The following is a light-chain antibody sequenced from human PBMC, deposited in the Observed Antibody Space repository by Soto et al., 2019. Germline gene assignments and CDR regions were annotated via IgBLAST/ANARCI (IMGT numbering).Light chain of an antibody. J-gene: IGKJ4*01. Sequence: ETVMTQSPGTLSVSPGESATLSCGTSQSVSSNLAWYQQKPDQAPRLLIYGASTRATGIPARFSGSGSGTEFTLTTSYLRPEDSAVYFCQQYHDSVTFGGGTRVEI. V-gene: IGKV3D-15*01. CDR2: GAS. CDR3: QQYHDSVT. CDR1: QSVSSN.